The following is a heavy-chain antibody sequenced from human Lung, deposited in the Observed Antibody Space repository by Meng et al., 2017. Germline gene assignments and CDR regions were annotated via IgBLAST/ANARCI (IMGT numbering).Heavy chain of an antibody. CDR2: INPNSGVT. D-gene: IGHD3-9*01. Sequence: QVQLVQSGAEVKKTGASVTVSCKASGYTFTGYSIHWGRQAPVPGLEWMGRINPNSGVTNYAQKFEGRVTMTRDTSISTAYMELSRLRSDDTAVYYCARFDPRAYWGQGTLVTVSS. V-gene: IGHV1-2*06. CDR1: GYTFTGYS. CDR3: ARFDPRAY. J-gene: IGHJ4*02.